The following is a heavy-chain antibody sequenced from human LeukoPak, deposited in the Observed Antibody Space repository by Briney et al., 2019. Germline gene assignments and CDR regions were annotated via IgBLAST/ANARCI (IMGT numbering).Heavy chain of an antibody. D-gene: IGHD3-22*01. CDR1: GLSFSGCG. CDR2: IWYDGSNK. J-gene: IGHJ3*01. CDR3: AKDFVDYSDSSGYPIHAFDD. V-gene: IGHV3-33*06. Sequence: GGCLRLSCAASGLSFSGCGMHWVRQAPGMGLDWVAHIWYDGSNKYYADSVRGRFIVSRDNSKNTLYLQMNSLRAEDTAVYYCAKDFVDYSDSSGYPIHAFDDWGQGSMVTVSS.